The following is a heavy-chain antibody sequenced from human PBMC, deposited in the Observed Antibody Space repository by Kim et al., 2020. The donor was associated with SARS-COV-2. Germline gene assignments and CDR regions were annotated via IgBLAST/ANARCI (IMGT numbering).Heavy chain of an antibody. Sequence: GESLKISCQASDYSFKSYCIGWVRQMPGKGLEWIGSIYPDASHVSYIPSFEGEVTISAVKSISTAFLHWGSLTASDTAIYYCARFSHTGRFFYYYYGMDLWGQGTTVTVSS. J-gene: IGHJ6*02. CDR1: DYSFKSYC. CDR3: ARFSHTGRFFYYYYGMDL. CDR2: IYPDASHV. D-gene: IGHD3-10*01. V-gene: IGHV5-51*06.